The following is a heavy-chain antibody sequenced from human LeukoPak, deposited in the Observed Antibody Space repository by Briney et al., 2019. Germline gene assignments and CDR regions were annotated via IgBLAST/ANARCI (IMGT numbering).Heavy chain of an antibody. Sequence: SQTLSLTCAISGDSVSSNSAAWNWIRQSQSRGLVWLGRTYYRSKWYNDYAVSVKSRITINPDTSKNQLSLQLNSVTPEDTAVYYCAREGSAIAARPDAFGIWGQGTMVTVSS. CDR2: TYYRSKWYN. J-gene: IGHJ3*02. CDR3: AREGSAIAARPDAFGI. D-gene: IGHD6-6*01. CDR1: GDSVSSNSAA. V-gene: IGHV6-1*01.